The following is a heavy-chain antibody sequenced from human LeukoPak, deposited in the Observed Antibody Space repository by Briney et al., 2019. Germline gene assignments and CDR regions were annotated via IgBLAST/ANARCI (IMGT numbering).Heavy chain of an antibody. J-gene: IGHJ4*02. D-gene: IGHD1-1*01. CDR1: GFTFSRYW. V-gene: IGHV3-7*01. CDR2: IKVDGSEN. CDR3: ARQRYSDY. Sequence: PGGSLRLSCAASGFTFSRYWMTWVRQAPGKWLEWVANIKVDGSENSYVESVKGRFTISRDNAKNSLYLQLNSLRAEDTAVYFCARQRYSDYWGQGTLVTVSS.